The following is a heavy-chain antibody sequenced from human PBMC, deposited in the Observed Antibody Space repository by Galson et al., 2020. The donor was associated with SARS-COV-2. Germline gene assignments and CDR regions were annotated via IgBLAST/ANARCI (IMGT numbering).Heavy chain of an antibody. CDR2: IGTAGDT. J-gene: IGHJ4*02. V-gene: IGHV3-13*01. Sequence: GGSLRLSCAASGFTFSSYDMHWVRQAPGNGLEWVSAIGTAGDTSYQGSVKGRFTISRENAKNSLYLQMDSLRAGDTSVYYCARVEYDSSGYCSWFDYWGQGTLVTVSS. D-gene: IGHD3-22*01. CDR3: ARVEYDSSGYCSWFDY. CDR1: GFTFSSYD.